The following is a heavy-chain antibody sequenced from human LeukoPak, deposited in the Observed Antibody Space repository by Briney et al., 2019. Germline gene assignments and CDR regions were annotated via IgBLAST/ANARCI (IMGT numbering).Heavy chain of an antibody. CDR3: TSSHQWLVPFYDS. Sequence: SETLSLTCSVSGGSMRTSTYYWGWIRQAPGKGLEWIGTIFHNGGTYYSPSLKSRITISVDTSKDQVSLNLNSVTAADTAVYHCTSSHQWLVPFYDSWSKGTLVTVSS. CDR2: IFHNGGT. D-gene: IGHD6-19*01. V-gene: IGHV4-39*01. CDR1: GGSMRTSTYY. J-gene: IGHJ4*02.